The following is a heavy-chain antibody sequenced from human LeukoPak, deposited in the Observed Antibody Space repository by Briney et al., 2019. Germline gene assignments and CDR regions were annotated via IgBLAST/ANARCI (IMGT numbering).Heavy chain of an antibody. J-gene: IGHJ4*02. CDR2: TSAYNGNT. CDR1: GYTFTSYG. D-gene: IGHD3-22*01. CDR3: ARSDSSGYLTFFDY. Sequence: ASVKVSCKASGYTFTSYGISWVQQAPGQGLEWMGWTSAYNGNTNYAQKLQGRVTMTTDTSTSTAYMELRSLRSDDTAVYYCARSDSSGYLTFFDYWGQGTLVTVSS. V-gene: IGHV1-18*01.